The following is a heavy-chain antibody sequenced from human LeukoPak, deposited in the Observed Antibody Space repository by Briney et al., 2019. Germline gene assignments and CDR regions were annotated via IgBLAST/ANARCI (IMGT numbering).Heavy chain of an antibody. CDR3: AKEVYRSSWDDAFDI. D-gene: IGHD6-13*01. CDR1: GFNFSSYG. V-gene: IGHV3-30*02. J-gene: IGHJ3*02. Sequence: GGSLRLSCAASGFNFSSYGMHWVRQAPGKGLEWVAFIRYDGSNKYYADSVKGRFTISRDNSKNTLYLQMNSLRAEDTAVYYCAKEVYRSSWDDAFDIWGQGTMVTVSS. CDR2: IRYDGSNK.